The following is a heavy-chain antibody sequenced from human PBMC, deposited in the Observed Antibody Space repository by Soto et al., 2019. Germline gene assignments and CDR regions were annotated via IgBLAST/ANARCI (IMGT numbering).Heavy chain of an antibody. Sequence: EVQLVESAGGLVKPGSSLRLSCAASGFTFNYAWMHWVRQAPGKGLEWVGRIKSKIDGGTTDYPDAMKGRVTISRDDSKSTLYLQMNSLKTEDTAVYYCATTYASGGAFDYWGQGTLVTVSS. CDR3: ATTYASGGAFDY. V-gene: IGHV3-15*07. CDR1: GFTFNYAW. CDR2: IKSKIDGGTT. J-gene: IGHJ4*02. D-gene: IGHD2-2*01.